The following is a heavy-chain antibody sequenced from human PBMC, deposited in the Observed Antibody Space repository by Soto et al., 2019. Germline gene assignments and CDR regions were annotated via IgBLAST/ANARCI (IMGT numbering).Heavy chain of an antibody. Sequence: PGGSLRLSCAASGFTFSSYAMSWVRQAPGKGLEWVSAISGSGGSTYYADSVKGRFTISRDNSKNTPYLQMNSLRAEDTAVYYCAKVSTEHIVVVTAISYWGQGTLVTVSS. V-gene: IGHV3-23*01. CDR3: AKVSTEHIVVVTAISY. CDR2: ISGSGGST. CDR1: GFTFSSYA. J-gene: IGHJ4*02. D-gene: IGHD2-21*02.